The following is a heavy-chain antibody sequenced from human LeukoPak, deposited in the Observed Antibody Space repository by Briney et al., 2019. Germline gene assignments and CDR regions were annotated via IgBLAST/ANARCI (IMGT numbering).Heavy chain of an antibody. Sequence: GGSLRLSCAASGFTFSSYSMNWVRQAPGKGLEWVSSISSSSSYIYYADSVKGRFTISRDNAKNSLYLQMNSLRAEDTAVYYCARRRVVVVPAATGPSDNYYYYYMDVWGKGTTVTVSS. CDR2: ISSSSSYI. D-gene: IGHD2-2*01. CDR3: ARRRVVVVPAATGPSDNYYYYYMDV. CDR1: GFTFSSYS. V-gene: IGHV3-21*01. J-gene: IGHJ6*03.